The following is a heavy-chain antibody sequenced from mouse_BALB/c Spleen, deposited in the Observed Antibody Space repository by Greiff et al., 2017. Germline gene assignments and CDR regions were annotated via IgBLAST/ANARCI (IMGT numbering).Heavy chain of an antibody. Sequence: EVKLVESGGGLVKPGGSLKLSCAASGFTFSSYTMSWVRQTPEKRLEWVATISSGGGNTYYPDSVKGRFTISRDNAKNNLYLQMSSLRSEDTALYFCARYKVSTVVAPGYFDYWGQGTTLTVSS. J-gene: IGHJ2*01. CDR1: GFTFSSYT. D-gene: IGHD1-1*01. V-gene: IGHV5-9*03. CDR2: ISSGGGNT. CDR3: ARYKVSTVVAPGYFDY.